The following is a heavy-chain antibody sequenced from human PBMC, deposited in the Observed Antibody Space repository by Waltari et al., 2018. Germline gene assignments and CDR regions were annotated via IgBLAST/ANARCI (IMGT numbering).Heavy chain of an antibody. Sequence: QLQLQESGPGLVKPSETLSLTCTVSGGSISSSSYYWGWIRQPPGKGLEWIGSIHYSGGTNYNPSLKSRVTISVDTSKNQFSLKLSSVTAADTAVYYCAGHLNYYDSEYYFDYWGQGTLVTVSS. V-gene: IGHV4-39*01. CDR2: IHYSGGT. J-gene: IGHJ4*02. CDR3: AGHLNYYDSEYYFDY. CDR1: GGSISSSSYY. D-gene: IGHD3-22*01.